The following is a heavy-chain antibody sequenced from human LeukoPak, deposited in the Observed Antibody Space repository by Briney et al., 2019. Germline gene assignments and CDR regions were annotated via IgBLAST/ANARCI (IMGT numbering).Heavy chain of an antibody. D-gene: IGHD7-27*01. Sequence: PSETLSLTCTVSGGSISYYYWGWVRQPAGKGLEWIGRGYSSGSANYTPSLKSRVTMSVDTSKNQFFLKLSSVTAADTAVYYCARDREAVANWGYDWFDPWGQGTLVTVSS. V-gene: IGHV4-4*07. J-gene: IGHJ5*02. CDR2: GYSSGSA. CDR1: GGSISYYY. CDR3: ARDREAVANWGYDWFDP.